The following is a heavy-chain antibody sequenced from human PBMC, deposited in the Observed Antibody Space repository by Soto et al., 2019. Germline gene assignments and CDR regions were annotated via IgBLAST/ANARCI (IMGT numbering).Heavy chain of an antibody. Sequence: PSETLSLTCTVSGGSISSSSYYWGWIRQHPGKGLEWIGSIYYSGSTYYNPSLKSRVTISVDTSKNQFSLKLSSVTAADTVVYYCARHLRSGSSGWLDYWGQGTLVTVSS. V-gene: IGHV4-39*01. J-gene: IGHJ4*02. CDR3: ARHLRSGSSGWLDY. D-gene: IGHD6-19*01. CDR1: GGSISSSSYY. CDR2: IYYSGST.